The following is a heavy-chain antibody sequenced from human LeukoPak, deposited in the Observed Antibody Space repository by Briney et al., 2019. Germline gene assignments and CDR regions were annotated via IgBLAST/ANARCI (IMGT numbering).Heavy chain of an antibody. Sequence: GGSLRLSCAASGFTFSNYAMSWVRQAPGKGLEWVSAITGSSGNTYYADSVKGRFTISRDNSKNTVFLQMNSLRAEDTAVYYCAKWGDYDVLTGYYVSDYWGQGILVTVSS. CDR2: ITGSSGNT. CDR3: AKWGDYDVLTGYYVSDY. V-gene: IGHV3-23*01. D-gene: IGHD3-9*01. J-gene: IGHJ4*02. CDR1: GFTFSNYA.